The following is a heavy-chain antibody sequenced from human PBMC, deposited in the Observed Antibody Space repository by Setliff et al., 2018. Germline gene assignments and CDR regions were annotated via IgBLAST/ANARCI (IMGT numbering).Heavy chain of an antibody. Sequence: PSETLSLTCTVSGGSISSSSYYWGWIRQPPGKGLEWLGSVYFSGYTYYNPSLSGRATISIDTSKNQFSLRLTSVTAADTAVYYCARVDFTMLQGVLGQWGQGTLVTVSS. CDR2: VYFSGYT. CDR3: ARVDFTMLQGVLGQ. CDR1: GGSISSSSYY. J-gene: IGHJ1*01. D-gene: IGHD3-10*01. V-gene: IGHV4-39*07.